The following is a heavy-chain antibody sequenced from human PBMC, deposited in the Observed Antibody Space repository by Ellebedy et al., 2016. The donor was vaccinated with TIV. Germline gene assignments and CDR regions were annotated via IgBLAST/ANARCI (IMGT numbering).Heavy chain of an antibody. CDR2: IYYSRST. CDR3: AARTVGGNSFDY. V-gene: IGHV4-39*01. CDR1: GGSISSSSYY. J-gene: IGHJ4*02. D-gene: IGHD4-23*01. Sequence: MPSETLSLTCTVSGGSISSSSYYWGWIRQPPGKGLEWIGSIYYSRSTYYNPSLKSRVTISVDTSKNQFSLKLSSVTAADTAVYYCAARTVGGNSFDYWGQGTLVTVSS.